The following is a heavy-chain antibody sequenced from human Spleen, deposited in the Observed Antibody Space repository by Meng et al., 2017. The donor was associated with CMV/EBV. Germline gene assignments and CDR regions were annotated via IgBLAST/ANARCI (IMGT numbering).Heavy chain of an antibody. CDR3: ARERGILLWFGESSDMDV. Sequence: GGSLRLSCAASGVTFSSYSMNWVRQAPGKGLEWVSSISSSSSYIYYADSVKGRFTISRDNAKNSLYLQMNSLRAEDTAVYYCARERGILLWFGESSDMDVWGQGTTVTVSS. J-gene: IGHJ6*02. D-gene: IGHD3-10*01. CDR1: GVTFSSYS. V-gene: IGHV3-21*01. CDR2: ISSSSSYI.